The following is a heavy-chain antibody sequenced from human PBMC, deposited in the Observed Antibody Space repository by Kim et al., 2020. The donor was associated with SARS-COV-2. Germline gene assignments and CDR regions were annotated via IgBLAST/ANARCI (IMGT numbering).Heavy chain of an antibody. D-gene: IGHD5-12*01. CDR2: IIPIFGTA. Sequence: SVKVSCKASGGTFSSYAISWVRQAPGQGLEWMGGIIPIFGTANYAQKFQGRVTITADESTSTAYMELSSLRSEDTAVYYCGGGYNAADYYGMDVWGQGTTVTVSS. V-gene: IGHV1-69*13. CDR1: GGTFSSYA. CDR3: GGGYNAADYYGMDV. J-gene: IGHJ6*02.